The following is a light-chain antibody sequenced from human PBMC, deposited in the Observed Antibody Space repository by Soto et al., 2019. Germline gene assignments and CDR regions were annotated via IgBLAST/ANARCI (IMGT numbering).Light chain of an antibody. V-gene: IGKV1-12*01. CDR2: TGS. CDR1: QGIKNW. Sequence: DIQMTQSPSYVSASVGDRVTITCRASQGIKNWLAWYQQKPGKAPNLLIYTGSSLQSGVPSRFSGSGGGTDFTLSISSVQHEDFATYFCQQSYMDPITFGQGTRLEIK. CDR3: QQSYMDPIT. J-gene: IGKJ5*01.